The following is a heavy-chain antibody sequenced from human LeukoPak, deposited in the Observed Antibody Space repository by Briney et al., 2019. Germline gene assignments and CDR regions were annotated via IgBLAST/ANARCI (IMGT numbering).Heavy chain of an antibody. J-gene: IGHJ6*03. CDR2: IYTSGST. Sequence: PSETLSLTCTVSGGSISSYYWSWIRQPAGKGLEWIGRIYTSGSTNYNPSLKSRVTMSVDTSKNQFSLKLSSVTAADTAVYYCAREVEGYSYGPTETNDYMDVWGKGTTVTVSS. CDR3: AREVEGYSYGPTETNDYMDV. D-gene: IGHD5-18*01. V-gene: IGHV4-4*07. CDR1: GGSISSYY.